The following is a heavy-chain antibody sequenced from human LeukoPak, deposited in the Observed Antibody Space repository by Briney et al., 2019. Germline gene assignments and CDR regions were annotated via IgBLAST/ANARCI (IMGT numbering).Heavy chain of an antibody. V-gene: IGHV3-48*01. Sequence: GGSLRLSCAASGFTFSSYSMNWVRQAPGKGLEWVSYISSSSSTIYYADSVKGRFTISRDNAKNSLYLQMNSLRAEDTAVYYCARAEAYYYDSSGYLDYWGQGTLVTVSS. J-gene: IGHJ4*02. D-gene: IGHD3-22*01. CDR2: ISSSSSTI. CDR3: ARAEAYYYDSSGYLDY. CDR1: GFTFSSYS.